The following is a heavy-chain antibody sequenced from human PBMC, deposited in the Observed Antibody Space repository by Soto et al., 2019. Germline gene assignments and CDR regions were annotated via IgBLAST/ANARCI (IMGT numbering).Heavy chain of an antibody. D-gene: IGHD6-13*01. CDR3: AREIRDSSSWYFVLHWFDP. Sequence: SVKVSCKASGGTFSSYAISWVRQAPGQGLEWMGGIIPIFGTANYAQKFQGRVTITADESTSTAYMELSSLRSEDTAVYYCAREIRDSSSWYFVLHWFDPWGQGTLVTVSS. CDR1: GGTFSSYA. J-gene: IGHJ5*02. V-gene: IGHV1-69*13. CDR2: IIPIFGTA.